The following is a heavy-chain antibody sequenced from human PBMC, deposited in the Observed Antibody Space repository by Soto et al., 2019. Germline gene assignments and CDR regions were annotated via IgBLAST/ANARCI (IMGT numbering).Heavy chain of an antibody. J-gene: IGHJ4*02. CDR3: VRFSGIPV. D-gene: IGHD1-1*01. CDR1: GYTSTYYA. CDR2: INTGNGKT. V-gene: IGHV1-3*04. Sequence: ASVKVSCKTSGYTSTYYAPHWVRQAPGQGLEWMGWINTGNGKTKYSQNFQGRLTITRDTSATTLYMELSSLRSEETTVYYCVRFSGIPVWGQGTLVTVSS.